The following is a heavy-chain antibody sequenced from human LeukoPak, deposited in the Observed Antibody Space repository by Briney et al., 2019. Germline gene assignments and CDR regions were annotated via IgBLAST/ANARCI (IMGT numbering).Heavy chain of an antibody. J-gene: IGHJ4*02. Sequence: PSETLSLTCTVSGGSISSSSYYWGWIRQPPGKGLEWIGSIYYSGSTYYNPSLKSRVTISVDTSKNQFSLKLSSVTAADTAVYYCARGDIVPDYWGQGTLATVSS. V-gene: IGHV4-39*01. D-gene: IGHD2-15*01. CDR1: GGSISSSSYY. CDR3: ARGDIVPDY. CDR2: IYYSGST.